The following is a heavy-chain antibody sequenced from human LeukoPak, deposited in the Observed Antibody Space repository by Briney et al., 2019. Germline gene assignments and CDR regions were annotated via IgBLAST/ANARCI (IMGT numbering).Heavy chain of an antibody. V-gene: IGHV4-61*02. Sequence: SETLSLTCTVSGGSISSGSYYWSWIRQPAGKGLEWIGRIYTRGSTNYNPSLKSRVTISVDTSKNQFSLKLSSVTAADTAVYYCAREITVTTYNLWTSEGRFDPWGQGTLVTVSS. J-gene: IGHJ5*02. CDR3: AREITVTTYNLWTSEGRFDP. CDR2: IYTRGST. D-gene: IGHD4-17*01. CDR1: GGSISSGSYY.